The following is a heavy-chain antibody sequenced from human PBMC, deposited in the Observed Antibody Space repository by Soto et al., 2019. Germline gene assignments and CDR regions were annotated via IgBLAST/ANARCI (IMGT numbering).Heavy chain of an antibody. V-gene: IGHV1-2*02. CDR3: AREMRHCASTSCDDFDY. Sequence: ASVKVSCKAFGYTFTGYYIHWVRQAPRQGLEWMGWFNPNSGGSNSAQNFQGRVAMTRDTSISTAYMELSSLTSADTAVYYCAREMRHCASTSCDDFDYWGRG. J-gene: IGHJ4*02. CDR1: GYTFTGYY. CDR2: FNPNSGGS. D-gene: IGHD2-2*01.